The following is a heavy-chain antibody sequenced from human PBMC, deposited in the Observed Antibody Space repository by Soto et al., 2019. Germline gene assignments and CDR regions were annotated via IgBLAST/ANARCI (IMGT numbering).Heavy chain of an antibody. CDR1: GFTFNKYA. Sequence: GGSLRLSCAAFGFTFNKYAMSWVRQAPGKGLEWVSAISSSGGRTDYADSVKGLFTVSRDNSKNTLYLQMISLRAEDTAIYYCAKEQDSYGPYYFDYWGQGTLVTVSS. V-gene: IGHV3-23*01. J-gene: IGHJ4*02. CDR2: ISSSGGRT. CDR3: AKEQDSYGPYYFDY. D-gene: IGHD5-18*01.